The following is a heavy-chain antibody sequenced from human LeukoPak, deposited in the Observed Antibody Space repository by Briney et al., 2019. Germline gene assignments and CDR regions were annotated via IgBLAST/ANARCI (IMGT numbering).Heavy chain of an antibody. CDR3: ARHVGVGATLFDY. D-gene: IGHD1-26*01. Sequence: TSETLSLTCTASGGSISSSSYYWGWIRQPPGKGLEWIGSIYYSGSTYYNPSLKSRVTISVDTSKNQFSLKLSSVTAADTAVYYCARHVGVGATLFDYWGQGTLVTVSS. V-gene: IGHV4-39*01. CDR2: IYYSGST. J-gene: IGHJ4*02. CDR1: GGSISSSSYY.